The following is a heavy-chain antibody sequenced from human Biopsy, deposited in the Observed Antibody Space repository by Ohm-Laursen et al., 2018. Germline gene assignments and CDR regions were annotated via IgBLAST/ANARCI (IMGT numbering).Heavy chain of an antibody. Sequence: SVKVSRKTSGGPSSNYAFSWVRQAPGQGLEWVGRIVPVLGHLNYAQRFQGRVSITADKSTSYVFMELSRLTSGDTAVYYCAADADGYYTEFDYWGPGTLVTVSS. J-gene: IGHJ4*02. V-gene: IGHV1-69*04. CDR1: GGPSSNYA. CDR2: IVPVLGHL. CDR3: AADADGYYTEFDY. D-gene: IGHD3-3*01.